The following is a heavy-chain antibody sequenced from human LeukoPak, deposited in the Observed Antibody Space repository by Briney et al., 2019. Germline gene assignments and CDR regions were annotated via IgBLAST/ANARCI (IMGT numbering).Heavy chain of an antibody. J-gene: IGHJ4*02. CDR2: IYHSGST. CDR1: GHSISNDYY. CDR3: ARFSGVRNYFDY. Sequence: PSETLSLTCTVSGHSISNDYYWGWIRQPPGKGLEWIGSIYHSGSTYYNPSLKSRVTISVDTSKNQFSLKLSSVTAADTAVYYCARFSGVRNYFDYWGQGTLVTVSS. D-gene: IGHD1-26*01. V-gene: IGHV4-38-2*02.